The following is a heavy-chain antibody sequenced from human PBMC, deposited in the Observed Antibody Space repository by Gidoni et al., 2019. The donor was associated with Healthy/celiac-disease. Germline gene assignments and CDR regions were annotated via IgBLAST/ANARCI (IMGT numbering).Heavy chain of an antibody. CDR3: AKSTDIVVVPAAHFDY. D-gene: IGHD2-2*01. CDR2: MSGSGGST. J-gene: IGHJ4*02. V-gene: IGHV3-23*01. CDR1: GFTFISYA. Sequence: EVPLLESGGGLVQPGGSLRLSCEASGFTFISYAMSWVRQAPGKGLEWVSAMSGSGGSTYYADSVKGRCTISRDNSKNTLYLQMNSLRAEDTAVYYCAKSTDIVVVPAAHFDYWGQGTLVTVSS.